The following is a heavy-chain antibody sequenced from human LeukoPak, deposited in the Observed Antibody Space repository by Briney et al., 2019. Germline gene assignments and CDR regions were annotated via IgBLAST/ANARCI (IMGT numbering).Heavy chain of an antibody. J-gene: IGHJ5*02. V-gene: IGHV4-38-2*02. CDR3: ARDGTLRGHYDFWSGYNWFDP. D-gene: IGHD3-3*01. CDR2: SYHSGST. Sequence: SETLSLTCTVSGYSISSGYYWGWIRQPPGKGLEWSGSSYHSGSTYYNPSLKSRVTISVDKSKNQFSLKLSSVTAADTAVYYCARDGTLRGHYDFWSGYNWFDPWGQGTLVTVSS. CDR1: GYSISSGYY.